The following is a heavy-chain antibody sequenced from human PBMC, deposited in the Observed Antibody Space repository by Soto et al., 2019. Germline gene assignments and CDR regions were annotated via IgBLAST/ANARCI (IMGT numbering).Heavy chain of an antibody. J-gene: IGHJ4*02. Sequence: SETLSLTCTVSGASISSGGYYWSWIRQHPGKGLEWIGYISYSGSTYYNPSLKSRLSISVDTSKTQFSLKLSSVTAADTAVYYCARWRSQIGPGGRYFDYWGQGTLVTVSS. V-gene: IGHV4-31*03. CDR2: ISYSGST. D-gene: IGHD3-16*01. CDR1: GASISSGGYY. CDR3: ARWRSQIGPGGRYFDY.